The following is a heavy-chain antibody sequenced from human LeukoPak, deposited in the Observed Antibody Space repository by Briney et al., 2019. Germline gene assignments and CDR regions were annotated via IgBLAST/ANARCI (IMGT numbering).Heavy chain of an antibody. CDR2: ISLNGGTK. CDR3: ARALSNYVDYHYYYYMDV. CDR1: GFIFDDYA. Sequence: GGSLRLSCAASGFIFDDYAMHWVRQAPGKGLEWVSGISLNGGTKGYADSVKGRFTISRDNAKNSLYLQMNSLRAEDTALYYCARALSNYVDYHYYYYMDVWGKGTTVTVSS. J-gene: IGHJ6*03. V-gene: IGHV3-9*01. D-gene: IGHD4-11*01.